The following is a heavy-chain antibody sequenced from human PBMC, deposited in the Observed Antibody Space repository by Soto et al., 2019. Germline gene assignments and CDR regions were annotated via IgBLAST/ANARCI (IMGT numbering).Heavy chain of an antibody. V-gene: IGHV3-48*01. D-gene: IGHD5-18*01. CDR2: ISSSSSTI. J-gene: IGHJ4*02. Sequence: EVQLVESGGGLVQPGGSLRLSCADSGFTFSSYSMNWVRQAPGKGLEWVSYISSSSSTIYYEDSVKGRFTISRDNAKNSMYLQMNSLRAEDTAVYYCARDYSSYGPFDYWGQGTLVTVSS. CDR1: GFTFSSYS. CDR3: ARDYSSYGPFDY.